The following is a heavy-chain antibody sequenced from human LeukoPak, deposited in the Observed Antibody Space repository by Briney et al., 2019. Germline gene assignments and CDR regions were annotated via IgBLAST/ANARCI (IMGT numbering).Heavy chain of an antibody. CDR1: GFIFNTYA. CDR3: ARAKGSGSYSFDY. J-gene: IGHJ4*02. CDR2: ITTSGDTT. V-gene: IGHV3-23*01. D-gene: IGHD3-10*01. Sequence: GGSLRLSCAASGFIFNTYAMNWVRQAPGRGLEWVSLITTSGDTTYYADSVKGRFTISRDNSKNTVRLQMDSLRAEDTAEYYCARAKGSGSYSFDYGGQGTLVTVSS.